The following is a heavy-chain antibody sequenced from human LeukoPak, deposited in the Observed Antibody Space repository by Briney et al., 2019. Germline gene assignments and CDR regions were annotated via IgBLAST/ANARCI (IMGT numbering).Heavy chain of an antibody. CDR1: GFTFSDYY. CDR3: ARDGSYYSPYFDY. CDR2: ISSSGSTI. Sequence: GGSLRLSCAASGFTFSDYYMSWIRQAPGKGLEGVSYISSSGSTIYYADSVKGRFTISRDNAKNSLYLQMSSLRAEDTAVYYCARDGSYYSPYFDYWGQGTLVTVSS. V-gene: IGHV3-11*01. D-gene: IGHD1-26*01. J-gene: IGHJ4*02.